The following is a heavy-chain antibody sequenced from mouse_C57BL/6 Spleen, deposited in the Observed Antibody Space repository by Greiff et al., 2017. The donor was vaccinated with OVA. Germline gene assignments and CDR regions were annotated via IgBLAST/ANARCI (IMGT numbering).Heavy chain of an antibody. CDR1: GYAFSSSW. J-gene: IGHJ3*01. D-gene: IGHD1-1*01. Sequence: QVQLKESGPELVKPGASVKISCKASGYAFSSSWMNWVKQRPGKGLEWIGRIYPGDGDTNYNGKFKGKATLTADKSSSTAYMQLSSLTSEDSAVYFCARGGSSQAWFAYWGQGTLVTVSA. CDR2: IYPGDGDT. V-gene: IGHV1-82*01. CDR3: ARGGSSQAWFAY.